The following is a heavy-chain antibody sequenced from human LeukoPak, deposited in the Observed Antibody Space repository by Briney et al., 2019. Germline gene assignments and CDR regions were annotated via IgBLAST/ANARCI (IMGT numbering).Heavy chain of an antibody. J-gene: IGHJ6*02. D-gene: IGHD3-10*01. CDR1: GFTFGSYG. CDR3: AKDTNGSGSYIYYYYGMDV. Sequence: GGSLRLSCAASGFTFGSYGMHWVRQAPGKGLEWVAVISYVGTNIYYADSVKGRFSISRDNSKSTLYLQMNSLRAEDTAVYYCAKDTNGSGSYIYYYYGMDVWGQGTTVTVSS. V-gene: IGHV3-30*18. CDR2: ISYVGTNI.